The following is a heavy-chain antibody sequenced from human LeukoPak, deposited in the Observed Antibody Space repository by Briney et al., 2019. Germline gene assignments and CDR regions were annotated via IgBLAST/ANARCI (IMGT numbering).Heavy chain of an antibody. V-gene: IGHV1-2*02. CDR1: GYTFTGYY. Sequence: ASVKVSCKASGYTFTGYYMHWVRQAPGQGLEWMGWINPNSGGTNYAQKFQGRVTMTRDTSISTAYMELSRLRSDDTAVYYCARDPIVGATGADYWGQGTLVTVSS. D-gene: IGHD1-26*01. J-gene: IGHJ4*02. CDR2: INPNSGGT. CDR3: ARDPIVGATGADY.